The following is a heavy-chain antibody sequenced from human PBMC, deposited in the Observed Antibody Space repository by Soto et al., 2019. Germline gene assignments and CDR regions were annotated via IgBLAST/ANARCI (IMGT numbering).Heavy chain of an antibody. CDR1: GGTISSNDYY. J-gene: IGHJ4*02. D-gene: IGHD3-16*01. V-gene: IGHV4-39*01. CDR2: IYYIGST. Sequence: PSETLSLTCTVSGGTISSNDYYWGWIRQTPGRELEWIGTIYYIGSTYYSPSLKSPVTISVDTSKNQFSLKLSSVTAADTAVYYCARGVYIWGTYSVLYAFDQWGQGILVTVSS. CDR3: ARGVYIWGTYSVLYAFDQ.